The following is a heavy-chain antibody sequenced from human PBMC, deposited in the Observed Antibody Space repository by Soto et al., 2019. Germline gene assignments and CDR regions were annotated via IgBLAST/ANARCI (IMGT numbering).Heavy chain of an antibody. CDR3: ARVFSYYYYYMDV. Sequence: GGSLRLSCAASGFTFSSYSMNWVRQAPGKGLEWVSYISSSSSTIYYADSVKGRFTISRDNAKNSLYLQMNSLRAEDTAVYYCARVFSYYYYYMDVWGKGTTVTVSS. CDR2: ISSSSSTI. V-gene: IGHV3-48*01. J-gene: IGHJ6*03. CDR1: GFTFSSYS.